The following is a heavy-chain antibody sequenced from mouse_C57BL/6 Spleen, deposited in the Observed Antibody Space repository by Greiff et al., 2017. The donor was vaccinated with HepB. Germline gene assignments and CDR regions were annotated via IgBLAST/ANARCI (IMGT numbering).Heavy chain of an antibody. V-gene: IGHV1-69*01. CDR1: GYTFTSYW. J-gene: IGHJ2*01. D-gene: IGHD1-1*01. CDR2: IDPSDSYT. CDR3: ARGTTVAFDY. Sequence: QVQLQQPGAELVMPGASVKLSCKASGYTFTSYWMHWVKHRPGQGLEWIGEIDPSDSYTNYNQKFKGKSTLTVDKSSSTAYMQLSSLTSEDSAVYYCARGTTVAFDYWGQGTTLTVSS.